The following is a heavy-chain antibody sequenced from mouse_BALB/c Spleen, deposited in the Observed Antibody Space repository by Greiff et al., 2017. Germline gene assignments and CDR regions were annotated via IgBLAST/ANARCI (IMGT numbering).Heavy chain of an antibody. CDR1: GFTFSSFG. CDR2: ISSGSSTI. V-gene: IGHV5-17*02. Sequence: EVKLVESGGGLVQPGGSRKLSCAASGFTFSSFGMHWVRQAPEKGLEWVAYISSGSSTIYYADTVKGRFTISRDNPKNNLFLQMTSLRSEDTAMYYCAKRRKDYGSSYDAMDYWGQGTSVTVSA. CDR3: AKRRKDYGSSYDAMDY. D-gene: IGHD1-1*01. J-gene: IGHJ4*01.